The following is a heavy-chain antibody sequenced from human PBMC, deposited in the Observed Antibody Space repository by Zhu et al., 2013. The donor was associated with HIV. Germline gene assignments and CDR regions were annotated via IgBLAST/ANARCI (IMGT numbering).Heavy chain of an antibody. CDR3: ARDIAGGSTELLYYSWFDP. CDR2: ISAYNGNT. J-gene: IGHJ5*02. CDR1: GYTFTSYG. D-gene: IGHD2-2*02. Sequence: QVQLAQSGAEVKKPGASVKVSCKASGYTFTSYGISWVRQAPGQGLEWMGWISAYNGNTNYAQKLQGRVTMTTDTSTSTAYMELRSLRSDDTAVYYCARDIAGGSTELLYYSWFDPWGQGTLVTVSS. V-gene: IGHV1-18*01.